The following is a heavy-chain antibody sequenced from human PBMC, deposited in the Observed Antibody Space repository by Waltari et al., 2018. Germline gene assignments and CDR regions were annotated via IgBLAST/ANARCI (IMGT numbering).Heavy chain of an antibody. V-gene: IGHV1-69*01. D-gene: IGHD2-2*01. CDR1: EGTFGRLA. CDR3: ATDTSPPY. CDR2: IIPKIGTS. Sequence: QVQLVQSGAEVKKPGSSVKVSCKASEGTFGRLAISWVRQAAGEGLEWMGGIIPKIGTSNYAQKFQGRVTITADDSTSIAYMEMSSLSFEDTAMYFCATDTSPPYWGQGTLVIVSS. J-gene: IGHJ4*02.